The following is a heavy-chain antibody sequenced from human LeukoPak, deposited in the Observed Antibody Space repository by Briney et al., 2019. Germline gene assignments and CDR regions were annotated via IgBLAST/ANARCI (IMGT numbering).Heavy chain of an antibody. CDR2: ISSGGST. Sequence: GGSLKLSWEPFGFTVSSNYLSWFRRAPGKGLEWVSVISSGGSTNYADSVKGRFTISRDNSKNTLNLQMNSLRAEDTAVYYCARDSMIVGWYFQHWGQGTLVTVSS. V-gene: IGHV3-66*01. D-gene: IGHD3-22*01. J-gene: IGHJ1*01. CDR1: GFTVSSNY. CDR3: ARDSMIVGWYFQH.